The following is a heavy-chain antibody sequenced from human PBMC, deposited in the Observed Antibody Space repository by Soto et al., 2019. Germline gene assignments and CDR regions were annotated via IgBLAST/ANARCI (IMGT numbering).Heavy chain of an antibody. V-gene: IGHV1-69*13. CDR1: GGTFSSYA. Sequence: GASVKVSCKASGGTFSSYAISWVRQAPGQGLEWMGGIIPIFGTANYAQKFQGRVTITADESTSTAYMELSSLRSEDTAVYYRARAQTAGAYFDYWGQGTLVTAPQ. CDR3: ARAQTAGAYFDY. CDR2: IIPIFGTA. J-gene: IGHJ4*02.